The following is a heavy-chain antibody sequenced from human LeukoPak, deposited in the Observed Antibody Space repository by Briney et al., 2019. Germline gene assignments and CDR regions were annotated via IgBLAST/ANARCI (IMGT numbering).Heavy chain of an antibody. J-gene: IGHJ3*01. CDR1: GFIFSDHY. D-gene: IGHD2/OR15-2a*01. CDR3: AREAILDDAFDV. V-gene: IGHV3-11*01. CDR2: ISNGAGGTI. Sequence: GGSLRLSCAASGFIFSDHYMSWVRQAPGKGLEWISYISNGAGGTIHYADSVKGRFTISRDNANNSVFLQMNSLRGEDTAVYYCAREAILDDAFDVWGQGTVVTVSS.